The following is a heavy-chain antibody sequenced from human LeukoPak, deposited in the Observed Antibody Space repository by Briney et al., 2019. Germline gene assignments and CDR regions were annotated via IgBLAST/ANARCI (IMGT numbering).Heavy chain of an antibody. J-gene: IGHJ5*02. CDR2: INTNTGNP. V-gene: IGHV7-4-1*02. CDR1: GYTFTSYA. Sequence: ASVKVSCKASGYTFTSYAMNWVRQAPGQGLEWMGWINTNTGNPTYALGFTGRFVFSLDTSVSTAYLQISSLKAEDTAVYYCARDLRFGPTYWFDPWGQGTLVTVSS. CDR3: ARDLRFGPTYWFDP. D-gene: IGHD3-10*01.